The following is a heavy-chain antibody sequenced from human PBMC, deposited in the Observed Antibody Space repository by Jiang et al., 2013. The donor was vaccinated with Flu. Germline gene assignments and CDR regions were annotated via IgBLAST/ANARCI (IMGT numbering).Heavy chain of an antibody. V-gene: IGHV4-39*07. CDR2: IYYSGST. CDR3: ARAGFGGSGWYDGSPFDY. D-gene: IGHD6-19*01. CDR1: SISSSSYY. J-gene: IGHJ4*02. Sequence: SISSSSYYWGWIRQAPRKGLEWIGSIYYSGSTYYNPSLKSRVTISVDTSKNQFSLKLSSVTAADTAVYYCARAGFGGSGWYDGSPFDYWGQGTLVTVSS.